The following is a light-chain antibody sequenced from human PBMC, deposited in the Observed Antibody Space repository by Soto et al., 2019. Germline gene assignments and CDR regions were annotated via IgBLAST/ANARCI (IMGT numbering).Light chain of an antibody. CDR3: CSYSTSNTHNYV. V-gene: IGLV2-18*02. CDR1: STDFVSYNR. CDR2: EAS. J-gene: IGLJ1*01. Sequence: QSALTPPPSVSGSPGQSVTISCTGTSTDFVSYNRVSWYHQPPGTAPNLIIYEASNRPSGVPDRFSGSKSGDTASLTISGLKAGDEADYYCCSYSTSNTHNYVFGTGTKSPS.